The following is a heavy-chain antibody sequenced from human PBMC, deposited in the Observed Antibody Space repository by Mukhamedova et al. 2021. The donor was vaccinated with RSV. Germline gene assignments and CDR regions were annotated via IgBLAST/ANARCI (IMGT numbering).Heavy chain of an antibody. J-gene: IGHJ4*02. CDR2: ISTTGGDT. CDR3: ARGGQRWIPNSNFEL. Sequence: GKGLEYVSTISTTGGDTYYADSVKGRFTISRDNSNNTVFLQMGSLRAEDTAVYYCARGGQRWIPNSNFELWGQGALVTVSS. D-gene: IGHD5-24*01. V-gene: IGHV3-64*02.